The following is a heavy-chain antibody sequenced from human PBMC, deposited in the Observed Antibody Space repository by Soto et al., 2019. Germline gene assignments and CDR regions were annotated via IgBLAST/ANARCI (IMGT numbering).Heavy chain of an antibody. Sequence: EVQLVESGGGLVKPGGSLRLSCAASGFTFSSYSMNWVRQAPGKGLVWVSSISSSSSYIYYADSVKGRCTISRDNAKNSLTLQMNGLRAEDTAVYYCARAADIVVVPAAIEGGYYYYGMDVWGQGTTVTVSS. J-gene: IGHJ6*02. V-gene: IGHV3-21*01. CDR1: GFTFSSYS. CDR3: ARAADIVVVPAAIEGGYYYYGMDV. CDR2: ISSSSSYI. D-gene: IGHD2-2*02.